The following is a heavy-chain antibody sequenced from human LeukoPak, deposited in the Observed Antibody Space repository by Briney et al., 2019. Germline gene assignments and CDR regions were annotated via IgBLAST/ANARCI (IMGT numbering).Heavy chain of an antibody. CDR1: AGSISSYY. CDR3: ARGKSSGWPDY. CDR2: IYTSGST. D-gene: IGHD6-19*01. V-gene: IGHV4-4*07. Sequence: PSETLSLTCTVSAGSISSYYCSWIRQPAGKGLEWIGRIYTSGSTNYNPSLKSRVTMSVDTSKNQFSLKLSSVTAADTAVYYCARGKSSGWPDYWGQGTLVTVSS. J-gene: IGHJ4*02.